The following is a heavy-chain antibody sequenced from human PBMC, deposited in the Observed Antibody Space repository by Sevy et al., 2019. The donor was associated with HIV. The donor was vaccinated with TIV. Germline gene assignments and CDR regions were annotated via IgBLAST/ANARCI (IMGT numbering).Heavy chain of an antibody. Sequence: GESLKISCAASGFPFSSYAMSWVRQAPGKGLEWVSTISGSGGSAYYADSVKGRFTISRDNSKNTLFLQMHSLRAEDTAVYYCAKGLRGTTTNNWFDPWGQGTLVNVSS. V-gene: IGHV3-23*01. J-gene: IGHJ5*02. CDR2: ISGSGGSA. CDR3: AKGLRGTTTNNWFDP. CDR1: GFPFSSYA. D-gene: IGHD4-17*01.